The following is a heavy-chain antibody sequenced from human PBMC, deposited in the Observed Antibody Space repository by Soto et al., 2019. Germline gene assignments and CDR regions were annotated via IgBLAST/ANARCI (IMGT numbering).Heavy chain of an antibody. CDR3: ARETSLFGVVITDYYYGMDV. Sequence: GGSLRLSCAASGFTFSSYWMSWVRQAPGKGLEWVANIKQDGSEKYYVDSVKGRFTISRDNAKNSLYLQMNSLRAEDTAVYYCARETSLFGVVITDYYYGMDVWGQGTTVTVSS. V-gene: IGHV3-7*05. CDR1: GFTFSSYW. J-gene: IGHJ6*02. D-gene: IGHD3-3*02. CDR2: IKQDGSEK.